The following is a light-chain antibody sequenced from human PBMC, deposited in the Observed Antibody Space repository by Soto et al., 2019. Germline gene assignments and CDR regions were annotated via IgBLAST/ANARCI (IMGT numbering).Light chain of an antibody. J-gene: IGKJ4*01. CDR3: HQRSNGRLT. CDR1: QSVSSY. CDR2: DAS. Sequence: EIVLTQAPATLSLSPWERATLSCRASQSVSSYLAWYQQKPGQAPRLIIYDASNRATGVPARFLASGSGTAFTLTISSLEPDDLAVYYCHQRSNGRLTCGGGPKVEIK. V-gene: IGKV3-11*01.